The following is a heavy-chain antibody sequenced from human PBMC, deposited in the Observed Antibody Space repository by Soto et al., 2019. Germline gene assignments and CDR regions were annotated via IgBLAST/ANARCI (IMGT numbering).Heavy chain of an antibody. CDR1: GYAFTSYY. J-gene: IGHJ4*02. Sequence: QVHLVQSGAEVKKPGASVNISCKASGYAFTSYYMHWVRQAPGQGLEWMRIINPSGGSTNYAQKLQGGVTMTRDTSTCTVYMELCSLRFDDTAVYYCARSVEMTTSPDYWGQGTLVTVSS. D-gene: IGHD4-4*01. CDR3: ARSVEMTTSPDY. CDR2: INPSGGST. V-gene: IGHV1-46*01.